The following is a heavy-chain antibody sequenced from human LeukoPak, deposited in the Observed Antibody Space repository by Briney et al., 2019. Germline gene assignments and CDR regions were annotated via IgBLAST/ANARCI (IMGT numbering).Heavy chain of an antibody. Sequence: ASVKVSCKASGYTFTSYGISWVRQAPGHGLEGMGWISAYNGNTNYAQKLQGRVTMTTDTSTSTAYMELRSLRSDDTAVYYCAIGTPRTIFGVVISYFDYWGQGTLVTVSS. V-gene: IGHV1-18*01. CDR2: ISAYNGNT. CDR3: AIGTPRTIFGVVISYFDY. D-gene: IGHD3-3*01. J-gene: IGHJ4*02. CDR1: GYTFTSYG.